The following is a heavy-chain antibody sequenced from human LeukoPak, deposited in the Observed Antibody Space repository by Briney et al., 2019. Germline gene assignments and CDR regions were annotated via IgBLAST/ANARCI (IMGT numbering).Heavy chain of an antibody. J-gene: IGHJ4*02. Sequence: PSETLSLTCAVYGGSFSGYYWSWIRQPPGKGLEWIGYIYYSGSTNYNPSLKSRVTISVDTSKNQFSLKLSSVTAADTAVYYCARHRGGGPFDYWGQGTLVTVSS. V-gene: IGHV4-59*08. D-gene: IGHD2-15*01. CDR2: IYYSGST. CDR3: ARHRGGGPFDY. CDR1: GGSFSGYY.